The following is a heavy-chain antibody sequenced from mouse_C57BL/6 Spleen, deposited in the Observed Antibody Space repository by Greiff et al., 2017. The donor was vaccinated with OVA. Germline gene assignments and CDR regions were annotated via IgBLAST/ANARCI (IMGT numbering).Heavy chain of an antibody. CDR2: IDPSDSET. Sequence: VQLQQPGAELVRPGSSVTLSCKASGYTFTSYWMHWVKQRPIQGLEWIGNIDPSDSETHYNQKFKDKATLTVDKSSSTAYMQLSSLTAEDSAVYYCARESFAYWGQGTLVTVSA. V-gene: IGHV1-52*01. J-gene: IGHJ3*01. CDR3: ARESFAY. CDR1: GYTFTSYW.